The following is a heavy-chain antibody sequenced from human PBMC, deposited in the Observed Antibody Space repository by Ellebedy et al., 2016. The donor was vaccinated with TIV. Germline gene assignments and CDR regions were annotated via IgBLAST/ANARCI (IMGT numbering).Heavy chain of an antibody. CDR1: GFTFSTYW. CDR2: IKQDGSEK. V-gene: IGHV3-7*01. CDR3: ARDKLQNAVAGSNFDY. Sequence: GESLKISXAASGFTFSTYWMHWVRQAPGKGLEWVANIKQDGSEKYYVDSVKGRFTISRDNAKNSLYLQMNSLRAEDTAVYYCARDKLQNAVAGSNFDYWGQGALVTVSS. D-gene: IGHD6-19*01. J-gene: IGHJ4*02.